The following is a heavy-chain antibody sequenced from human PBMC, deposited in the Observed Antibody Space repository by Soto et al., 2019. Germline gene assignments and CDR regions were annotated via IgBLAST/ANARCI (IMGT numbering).Heavy chain of an antibody. CDR2: IGTAGDT. CDR1: GFTFSSYD. Sequence: PGGSRRLSCAASGFTFSSYDMHWVRQATGKGLEWVSAIGTAGDTYYPGSVKGRFTISRENAKNSLYLQMNSLKASDSGKYFCARRREGKRYGMDVWGQGTTVTVSS. J-gene: IGHJ6*02. V-gene: IGHV3-13*01. CDR3: ARRREGKRYGMDV. D-gene: IGHD3-10*01.